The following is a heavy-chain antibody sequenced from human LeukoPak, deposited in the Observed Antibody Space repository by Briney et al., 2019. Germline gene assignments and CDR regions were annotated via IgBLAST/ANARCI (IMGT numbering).Heavy chain of an antibody. Sequence: GESLKISFKGSGYSFSSYWIGWVRQMPGKGLEWMGIIYPGDSHTEYSPSFQGQVTISVDKSISTAYLQWSSLKASDTAMYYCARQRVGATEYWGQGTLVTVSS. CDR1: GYSFSSYW. CDR2: IYPGDSHT. CDR3: ARQRVGATEY. J-gene: IGHJ4*02. D-gene: IGHD1-26*01. V-gene: IGHV5-51*01.